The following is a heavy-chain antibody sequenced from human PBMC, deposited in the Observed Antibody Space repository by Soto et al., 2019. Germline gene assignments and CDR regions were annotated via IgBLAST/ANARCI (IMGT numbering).Heavy chain of an antibody. CDR1: RGSISIGTNY. CDR2: IYYSGST. Sequence: PSETASLTCTVSRGSISIGTNYLAWIGQPPGKGLEWVANIYYSGSTFYNPSLKSRVTISLDTYKNQFSLKLRSVTAADTAVYSCARHEERWYFDLWCQGRGGTVST. CDR3: ARHEERWYFDL. J-gene: IGHJ4*02. V-gene: IGHV4-39*01.